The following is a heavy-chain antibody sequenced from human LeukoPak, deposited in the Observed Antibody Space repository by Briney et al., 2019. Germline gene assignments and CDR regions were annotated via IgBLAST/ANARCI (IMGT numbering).Heavy chain of an antibody. CDR1: GFTFDDFA. CDR2: INWKSDAI. Sequence: GGSLRLSCAASGFTFDDFAMHWVRQGPGRGLEWVSGINWKSDAIGYADSVRGRFTISRDNAKHSLHLQMNSLRVEDTAVYYCTKRARGGRQFYDWGQGTLGIVSS. CDR3: TKRARGGRQFYD. J-gene: IGHJ4*02. V-gene: IGHV3-9*01. D-gene: IGHD3-10*01.